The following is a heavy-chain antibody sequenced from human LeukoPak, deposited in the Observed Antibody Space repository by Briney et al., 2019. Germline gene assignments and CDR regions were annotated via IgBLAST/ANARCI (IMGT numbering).Heavy chain of an antibody. V-gene: IGHV1-18*01. CDR1: GYTFTNCG. J-gene: IGHJ4*02. CDR3: ARDRGVAVSGVSWD. CDR2: ISPYNGNT. D-gene: IGHD6-19*01. Sequence: ASLKVSCKASGYTFTNCGINWVRQAPGQGLEWMGWISPYNGNTNYAQNLQGRVTVTTDTSTSTAYMELRSLRSDDTAVYYSARDRGVAVSGVSWDWGQGTLVTVSS.